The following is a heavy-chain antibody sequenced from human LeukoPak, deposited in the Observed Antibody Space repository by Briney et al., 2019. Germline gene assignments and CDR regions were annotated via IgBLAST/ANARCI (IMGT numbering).Heavy chain of an antibody. CDR2: ISGSGTYI. Sequence: GGSLRLSCAASGFTFSSYSMNWVRQAPGKGLEWVSSISGSGTYIYYADSMQGRFTISRDNSKNTLYLQMNSLRAEDTAVYYCARAHSSSPGYNWFDPWGQGTLVTVSS. D-gene: IGHD6-6*01. CDR1: GFTFSSYS. V-gene: IGHV3-21*01. CDR3: ARAHSSSPGYNWFDP. J-gene: IGHJ5*02.